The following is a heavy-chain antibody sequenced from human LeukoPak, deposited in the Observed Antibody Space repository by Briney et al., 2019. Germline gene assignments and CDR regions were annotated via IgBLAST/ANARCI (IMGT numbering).Heavy chain of an antibody. CDR1: GGSISSSSYY. CDR2: MYYSGST. J-gene: IGHJ4*02. Sequence: SETLSLTCTVSGGSISSSSYYWGWIRQPPGKGLEWIGSMYYSGSTYYNPSLKSRVTISVDSSKNQFSLRLSSVTAADTAVYYCARGHMSGWYENYLDYWGQGTLVTVSS. CDR3: ARGHMSGWYENYLDY. V-gene: IGHV4-39*07. D-gene: IGHD6-19*01.